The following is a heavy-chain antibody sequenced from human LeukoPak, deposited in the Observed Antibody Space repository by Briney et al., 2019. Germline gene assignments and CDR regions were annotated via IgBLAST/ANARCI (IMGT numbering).Heavy chain of an antibody. Sequence: SGGSLRLSCAASGFTFSSYWMSWVRQAPGKGLEWVANIKQDGSEKYYVDSVKGRFTISRDNAKNSLYLQMNSLRAEDTAVYYCARDQVLGAPAAIRGYYYYYGMDVWGQGTTVTVSS. J-gene: IGHJ6*02. V-gene: IGHV3-7*01. CDR3: ARDQVLGAPAAIRGYYYYYGMDV. CDR1: GFTFSSYW. CDR2: IKQDGSEK. D-gene: IGHD2-2*02.